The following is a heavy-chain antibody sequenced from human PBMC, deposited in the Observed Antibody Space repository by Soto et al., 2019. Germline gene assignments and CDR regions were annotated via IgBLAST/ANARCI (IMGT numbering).Heavy chain of an antibody. V-gene: IGHV4-4*02. CDR1: GGSISSSNW. CDR2: IYHSGST. J-gene: IGHJ6*02. Sequence: PSETLSLTCAVSGGSISSSNWWSWVRQPPGKGLEWIGEIYHSGSTNYNPSLKSRVTISVDKSKNQFSLKLSSVTAADTAVYYCARFGHAVAGPYYYYGMDVWGQGTTVTVSS. D-gene: IGHD6-19*01. CDR3: ARFGHAVAGPYYYYGMDV.